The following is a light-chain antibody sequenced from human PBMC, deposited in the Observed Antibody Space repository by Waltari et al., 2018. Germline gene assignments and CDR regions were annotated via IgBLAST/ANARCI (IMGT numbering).Light chain of an antibody. CDR2: END. J-gene: IGLJ3*02. CDR1: SSNIAKKS. Sequence: QFVLTQPPSVSAAPGHQVSIPCSGNSSNIAKKSVTWYQQFPGFFPRLIMYENDKRPSGIPDRFSGSKSGTSATLSITSLRAEDEGDYYCATWDLSVHTEMFGGGTKVTVL. CDR3: ATWDLSVHTEM. V-gene: IGLV1-51*02.